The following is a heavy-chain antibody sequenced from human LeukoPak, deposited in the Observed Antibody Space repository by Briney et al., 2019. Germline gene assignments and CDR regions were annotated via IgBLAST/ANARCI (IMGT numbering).Heavy chain of an antibody. CDR2: ISWNGGSI. CDR1: GFTFDDFA. V-gene: IGHV3-9*01. CDR3: AKDADGYVPGAAFDI. J-gene: IGHJ3*02. D-gene: IGHD5-24*01. Sequence: GGSLRLSCAASGFTFDDFALHWVRQAPGKGLEWVSGISWNGGSIDYVDSVKGRFTISRDNAKNSLYLQMNSLTTDDTALYYCAKDADGYVPGAAFDIWGQGTPVIVSS.